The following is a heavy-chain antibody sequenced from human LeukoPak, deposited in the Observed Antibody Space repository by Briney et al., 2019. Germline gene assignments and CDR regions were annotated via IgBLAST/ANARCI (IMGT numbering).Heavy chain of an antibody. CDR3: AKGGLTTPLHY. CDR2: ISGDGART. D-gene: IGHD1-14*01. V-gene: IGHV3-23*01. J-gene: IGHJ4*02. Sequence: GGSLRLSCAASAFPFSTYVMSWVRQAPGGGLEWISSISGDGARTYYTNSVKGRLTISRDNPKNTLFLQVDSLRVEDTAVYYCAKGGLTTPLHYWGQGTLVTVSS. CDR1: AFPFSTYV.